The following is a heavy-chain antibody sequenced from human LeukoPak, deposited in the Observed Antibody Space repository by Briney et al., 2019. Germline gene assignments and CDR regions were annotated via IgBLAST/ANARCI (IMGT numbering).Heavy chain of an antibody. V-gene: IGHV3-48*02. J-gene: IGHJ4*02. Sequence: GGSLRHSCAASGFSFSSNNMNWVRQAPGKGPEWLAYISGSGGPVSYAHSMKGRFTISRDNAKNLLYLQMISLRDEDTAVYYCARGLGSSWFYRWGQGTLVTVSS. CDR1: GFSFSSNN. CDR3: ARGLGSSWFYR. CDR2: ISGSGGPV. D-gene: IGHD6-13*01.